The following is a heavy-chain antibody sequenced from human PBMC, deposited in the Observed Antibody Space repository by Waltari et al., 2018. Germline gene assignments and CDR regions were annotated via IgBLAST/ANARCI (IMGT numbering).Heavy chain of an antibody. D-gene: IGHD2-15*01. Sequence: QVQLQESGPGLVKPSETLSLTCTVSGGSISSYYWSWIRQPAGKGLEWIGRIYTSGSTNYNPSLKSRVTMSVDTSKNQFSLKLSSVTAADTAVYYCAREGNVVVERYMDVWGKGTTVTVSS. J-gene: IGHJ6*03. CDR3: AREGNVVVERYMDV. CDR1: GGSISSYY. CDR2: IYTSGST. V-gene: IGHV4-4*07.